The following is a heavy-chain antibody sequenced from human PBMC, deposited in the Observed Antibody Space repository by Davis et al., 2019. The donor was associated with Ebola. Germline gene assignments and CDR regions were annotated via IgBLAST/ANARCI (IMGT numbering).Heavy chain of an antibody. CDR2: ISAYNGNT. J-gene: IGHJ5*02. CDR3: ARGVTMIVVSNWFDP. CDR1: GGTFSSYG. V-gene: IGHV1-18*01. D-gene: IGHD3-22*01. Sequence: AASVKVSCKASGGTFSSYGISWVRQAPGQGLEWMGWISAYNGNTNYAQKLQGRVTMTTDTSTSTAYMELRSLRSDDTAVYYCARGVTMIVVSNWFDPWGQGTLVTVSS.